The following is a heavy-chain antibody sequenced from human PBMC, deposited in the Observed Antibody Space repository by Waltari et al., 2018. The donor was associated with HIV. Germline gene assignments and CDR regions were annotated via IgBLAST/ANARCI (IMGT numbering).Heavy chain of an antibody. D-gene: IGHD6-19*01. Sequence: EVQLFESGGGLVQPGGSLRLSWAASGFTFRSYAVSWVRQAPGKGLECVSAISGSGGSTYYADSVKGRFTISRDNSKNTLYLQMNSLRAEDTAVYYCAKVSEYSSGWYYFDYWGQGTLVTVSS. CDR2: ISGSGGST. V-gene: IGHV3-23*01. J-gene: IGHJ4*02. CDR1: GFTFRSYA. CDR3: AKVSEYSSGWYYFDY.